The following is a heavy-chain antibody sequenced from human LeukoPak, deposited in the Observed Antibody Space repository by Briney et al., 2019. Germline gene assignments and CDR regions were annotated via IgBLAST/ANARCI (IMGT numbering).Heavy chain of an antibody. CDR3: ARGPPRITLIVVVIPPRWYAFDI. V-gene: IGHV4-34*01. CDR1: GGSFSGYY. CDR2: INHGGST. J-gene: IGHJ3*02. Sequence: PSETLSLTCAVYGGSFSGYYWSWVRQPPGKGREWIGEINHGGSTNYNPSLRSGVTISVDTSKNQFSLKLSSVPAAATAVYYCARGPPRITLIVVVIPPRWYAFDIWGQGPMVTVSS. D-gene: IGHD3-22*01.